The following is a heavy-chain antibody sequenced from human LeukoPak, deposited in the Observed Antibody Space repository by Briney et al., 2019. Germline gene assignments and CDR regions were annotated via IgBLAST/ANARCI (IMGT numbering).Heavy chain of an antibody. CDR2: IRYDGSNK. V-gene: IGHV3-30*02. Sequence: GGSLRLSCAASGFTFSSYGMHWVRQAPGKGLEWVAFIRYDGSNKYYADSVKGRFTISRDNSKNTPYLQMNSLRAEDTAVYYCAKEGDYYYYYMDVWGKGTTVTVSS. CDR3: AKEGDYYYYYMDV. J-gene: IGHJ6*03. D-gene: IGHD1-26*01. CDR1: GFTFSSYG.